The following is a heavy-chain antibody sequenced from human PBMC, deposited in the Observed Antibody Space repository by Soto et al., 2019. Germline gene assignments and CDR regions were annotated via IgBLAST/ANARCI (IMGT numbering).Heavy chain of an antibody. J-gene: IGHJ5*02. Sequence: QVQLVESGGGVVQPGRSLRLSCAASGFTFSSYGMHWVRQAPGKGLEWVAVISYDGSNKYYADYVKGRFTISRDNSKNTLYLQMNSLRAEDTAVYYCANSDRRLLNWFDPWGQGTLVTVSS. D-gene: IGHD3-22*01. CDR2: ISYDGSNK. V-gene: IGHV3-30*18. CDR3: ANSDRRLLNWFDP. CDR1: GFTFSSYG.